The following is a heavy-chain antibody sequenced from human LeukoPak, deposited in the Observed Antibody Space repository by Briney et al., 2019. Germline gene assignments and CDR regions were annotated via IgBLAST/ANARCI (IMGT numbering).Heavy chain of an antibody. CDR3: ASGGRISAANWFDP. D-gene: IGHD6-13*01. CDR1: GGSISTYY. V-gene: IGHV4-4*07. Sequence: SETLSLTCTVSGGSISTYYWSWIRQPAGKGLEWIGRVYPSGRTSYNPSLENRVTTSVDTSKKQFSLKLRSVTAADTAVYYCASGGRISAANWFDPWGQGTLVTVSS. CDR2: VYPSGRT. J-gene: IGHJ5*02.